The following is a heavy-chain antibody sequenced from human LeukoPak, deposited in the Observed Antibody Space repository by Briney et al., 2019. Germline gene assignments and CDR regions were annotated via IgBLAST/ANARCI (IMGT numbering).Heavy chain of an antibody. CDR1: GGTFSSYA. J-gene: IGHJ4*02. D-gene: IGHD4-17*01. V-gene: IGHV1-69*01. CDR3: ARAGSNGDYVDY. CDR2: IIPIFGTA. Sequence: SVKVSCKPSGGTFSSYAISWVRQAPGQGLEWMGGIIPIFGTANYAQKFQGRVTITADESTSTAYMELSSLRSEDTAVYYCARAGSNGDYVDYWGQGTLVTVSS.